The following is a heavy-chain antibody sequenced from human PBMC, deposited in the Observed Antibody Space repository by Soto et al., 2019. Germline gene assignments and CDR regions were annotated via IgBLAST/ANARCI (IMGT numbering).Heavy chain of an antibody. CDR1: GDSVTSGNYY. Sequence: SETLSLTCTVSGDSVTSGNYYWSWIRQPPGKGLEWIGYIYYSGNTNYSPSLKSRVTMSLDRSNNQFSLNLSSVTAADTAVYYCARIPVDTSIIYWFDPWGQGILVTVSS. D-gene: IGHD5-18*01. J-gene: IGHJ5*01. V-gene: IGHV4-61*01. CDR3: ARIPVDTSIIYWFDP. CDR2: IYYSGNT.